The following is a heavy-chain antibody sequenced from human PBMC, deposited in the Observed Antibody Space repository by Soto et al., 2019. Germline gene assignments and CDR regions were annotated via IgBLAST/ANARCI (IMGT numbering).Heavy chain of an antibody. D-gene: IGHD2-2*01. Sequence: GGSLRLSCAASGFTFSGSAMHWVRQASGKGLEWVGRIRSKANSYATAYAASVKGRFTISRDDSKNTAYLQMNSLKTEDTAVYYCTRPYRYCSSTSCYWYMDVWGKGTTVTVSS. J-gene: IGHJ6*03. V-gene: IGHV3-73*01. CDR1: GFTFSGSA. CDR3: TRPYRYCSSTSCYWYMDV. CDR2: IRSKANSYAT.